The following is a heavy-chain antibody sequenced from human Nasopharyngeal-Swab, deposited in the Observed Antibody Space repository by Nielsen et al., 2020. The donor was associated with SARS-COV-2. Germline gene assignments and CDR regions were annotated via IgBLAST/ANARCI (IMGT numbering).Heavy chain of an antibody. D-gene: IGHD4-17*01. CDR2: ISSSSSYI. Sequence: GESLKISCAASGFTFSSYEMNWVRQAPGKGLEWVSYISSSSSYIYYADSVKGRFTISRDNAKNSLYLQMNSPRAEDTAVYYCARDSAVTRNDAFDIWGQGTMATVSS. J-gene: IGHJ3*02. CDR1: GFTFSSYE. V-gene: IGHV3-21*05. CDR3: ARDSAVTRNDAFDI.